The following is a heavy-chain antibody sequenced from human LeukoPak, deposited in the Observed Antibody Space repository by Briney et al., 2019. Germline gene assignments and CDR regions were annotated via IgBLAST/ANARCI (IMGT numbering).Heavy chain of an antibody. Sequence: ASVKVSCKASGYTFTSYGISWVRQAPGQGLEWMGWISAYNGNTNYAQKLQGRVTMTTDTSTSTAYMELSSLRSEDTAVYYCATRGLCSSTSCYAADYYYYMDVWGKGTTVTVSS. J-gene: IGHJ6*03. V-gene: IGHV1-18*01. D-gene: IGHD2-2*01. CDR1: GYTFTSYG. CDR3: ATRGLCSSTSCYAADYYYYMDV. CDR2: ISAYNGNT.